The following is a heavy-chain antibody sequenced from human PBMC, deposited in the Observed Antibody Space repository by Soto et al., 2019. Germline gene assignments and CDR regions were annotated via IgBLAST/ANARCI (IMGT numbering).Heavy chain of an antibody. CDR3: ARDLWGYCGTDCYPLDV. J-gene: IGHJ6*02. CDR2: MYNTGST. Sequence: QVQLQESGPGLVKPSETLSLTCTVSGGSISGYYWSWIRQPPGKGLEWIGYMYNTGSTVYNPSFKSRFNISVDTSKNQFSLKLNSVTAADTAVYYCARDLWGYCGTDCYPLDVWGQGTTVTVSS. V-gene: IGHV4-59*01. CDR1: GGSISGYY. D-gene: IGHD2-21*02.